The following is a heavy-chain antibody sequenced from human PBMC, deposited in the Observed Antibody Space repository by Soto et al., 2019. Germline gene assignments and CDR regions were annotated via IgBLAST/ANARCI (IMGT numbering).Heavy chain of an antibody. CDR1: GGSISSGDYY. D-gene: IGHD3-10*01. Sequence: SETLSLTCTVSGGSISSGDYYWSWIRQPPGKGLEWIGYIYYSGSTYYNPSLKSRVAISVDTSKNQFSLKLSSVTAADTAVYYCARGGSGAFDIWGQGTMVTVSS. CDR3: ARGGSGAFDI. J-gene: IGHJ3*02. V-gene: IGHV4-30-4*01. CDR2: IYYSGST.